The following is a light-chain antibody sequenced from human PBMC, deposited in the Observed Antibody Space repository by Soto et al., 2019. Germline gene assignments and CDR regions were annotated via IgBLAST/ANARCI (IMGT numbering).Light chain of an antibody. CDR2: GAS. J-gene: IGKJ1*01. Sequence: EIVLTQSPAPLSVSPGGRATLSCRASQNVMYNLAWYQQKPGQAPRLLVYGASTRATDAPPRFRGSGSGTEFSPTISSLQSEDYATYFCQQYSSWPRTFGQGSRVESK. CDR1: QNVMYN. V-gene: IGKV3-15*01. CDR3: QQYSSWPRT.